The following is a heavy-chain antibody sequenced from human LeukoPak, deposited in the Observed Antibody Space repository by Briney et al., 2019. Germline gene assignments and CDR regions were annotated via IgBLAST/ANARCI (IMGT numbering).Heavy chain of an antibody. CDR3: AREGPPRFYYDSSGYYYPNWFDP. J-gene: IGHJ5*02. D-gene: IGHD3-22*01. CDR2: INPNSGGT. Sequence: ASVKVSCKASGYTFTGYYMHWVRQAPGQGLEWMGWINPNSGGTNYAQKFQGWVTMTRDTSISTAYMELSRLRSDDTAVYYCAREGPPRFYYDSSGYYYPNWFDPWGQGTLVTVSS. V-gene: IGHV1-2*04. CDR1: GYTFTGYY.